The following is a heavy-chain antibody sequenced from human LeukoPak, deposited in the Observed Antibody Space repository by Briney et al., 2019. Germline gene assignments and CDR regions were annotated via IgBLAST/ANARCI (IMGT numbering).Heavy chain of an antibody. V-gene: IGHV4-34*01. CDR3: ARRRRKSGSDDGPSGLDY. CDR2: INPSGST. Sequence: TPSETLSLTCAVYGESFSGYYWSWIRQPPGKGLEWIGEINPSGSTNCNPSLKSRVTISVDTSKNQFSLKLNSVTAADTAVYFCARRRRKSGSDDGPSGLDYWGQGTLVTVSS. CDR1: GESFSGYY. D-gene: IGHD1-26*01. J-gene: IGHJ4*02.